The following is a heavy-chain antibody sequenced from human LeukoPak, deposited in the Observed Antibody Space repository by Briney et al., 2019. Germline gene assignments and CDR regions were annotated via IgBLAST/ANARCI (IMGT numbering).Heavy chain of an antibody. D-gene: IGHD2-21*01. CDR3: ARFSCCVATCYPSGYMDV. J-gene: IGHJ6*03. CDR1: GFTFSSHA. CDR2: VSGTGGST. Sequence: GGSLRLSCAASGFTFSSHAMNWVRQAPGKGLEWVSVVSGTGGSTYYGDSVKGRFTISRDNSKNTLYLQMNSLRAEDTALYYCARFSCCVATCYPSGYMDVWGKGTTVTVTS. V-gene: IGHV3-23*01.